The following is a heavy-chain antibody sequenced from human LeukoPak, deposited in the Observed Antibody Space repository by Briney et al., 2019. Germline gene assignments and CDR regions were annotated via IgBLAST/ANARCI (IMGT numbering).Heavy chain of an antibody. CDR1: GGSISSGSYY. Sequence: TLSLTCTVSGGSISSGSYYWNWIRQHPGKGLEWIGYIYYSGSTYYNPSLKSRVTISVDTSKNQFSLKLSSVTAADTAVYYCARGLQIFDFWGQGTLVTVSS. J-gene: IGHJ4*02. CDR2: IYYSGST. V-gene: IGHV4-31*03. CDR3: ARGLQIFDF.